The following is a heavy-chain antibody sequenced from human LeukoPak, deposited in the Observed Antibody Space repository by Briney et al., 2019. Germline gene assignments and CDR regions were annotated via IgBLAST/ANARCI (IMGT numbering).Heavy chain of an antibody. CDR3: ARDQSDYSSSWSVYYYYKDV. CDR1: GYTFTGYF. V-gene: IGHV1-2*02. D-gene: IGHD6-13*01. CDR2: INPNSGGT. Sequence: ASVKVSCKASGYTFTGYFMHWVRQAPGQGLEWMGWINPNSGGTNYAQNVQGSVTKTRDTSISTAYMELSRLRSDDTAVYYCARDQSDYSSSWSVYYYYKDVWGKGTTVTVSS. J-gene: IGHJ6*03.